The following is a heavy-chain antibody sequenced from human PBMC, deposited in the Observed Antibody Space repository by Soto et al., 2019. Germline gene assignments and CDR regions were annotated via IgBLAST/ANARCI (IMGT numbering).Heavy chain of an antibody. CDR2: ISYDGNNK. Sequence: QVQLVESGGGVVQPGRSLRLSCVASAFSFSSYAMHWVRQAPGKGLEWVAVISYDGNNKWYADSVMGRFTISRDKYENTLYLQMTSLRAEDTAVYYCAKNYYGAGSYLMMDDYWGQGTLVTVSA. CDR1: AFSFSSYA. J-gene: IGHJ4*02. V-gene: IGHV3-30*18. CDR3: AKNYYGAGSYLMMDDY. D-gene: IGHD3-10*01.